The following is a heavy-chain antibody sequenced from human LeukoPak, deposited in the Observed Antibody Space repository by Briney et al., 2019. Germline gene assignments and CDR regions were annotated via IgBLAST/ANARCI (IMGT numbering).Heavy chain of an antibody. Sequence: PGGSLRLSCAASRFTFSSYSMNWVRQAPGKGLEWVSSISSSGSYIYYADSVKGRFTISRDNAKNSLYLQMNRLRAEDTALYYCATNGGGDSGYGNFDYWGQGTLVTVSS. CDR2: ISSSGSYI. D-gene: IGHD5-12*01. V-gene: IGHV3-21*04. CDR3: ATNGGGDSGYGNFDY. CDR1: RFTFSSYS. J-gene: IGHJ4*02.